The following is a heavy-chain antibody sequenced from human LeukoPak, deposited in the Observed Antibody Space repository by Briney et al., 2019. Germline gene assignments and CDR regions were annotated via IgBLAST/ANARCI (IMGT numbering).Heavy chain of an antibody. Sequence: GGSLRLSCTVSGFTVSSNSMSWVRQAPGKGLEWVSFIYSDNTHYSDTVKGRFTISRDNSKNTLYLQMNSLRAEDTAVYYCARQNGVGLFSLPGGQGILVTVSS. V-gene: IGHV3-53*01. CDR1: GFTVSSNS. CDR2: IYSDNT. CDR3: ARQNGVGLFSLP. J-gene: IGHJ4*02. D-gene: IGHD2-8*01.